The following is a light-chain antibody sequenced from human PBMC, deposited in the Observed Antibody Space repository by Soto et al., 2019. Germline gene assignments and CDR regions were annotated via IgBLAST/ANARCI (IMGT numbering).Light chain of an antibody. Sequence: EIVLTQSPGTLSLSPGERATLSCRASQSVSSNYLAWYQQRPGQRPRLLISGASSRATGIPDRFSGSGSGTDFTLTISRLEPEDFAVYHCQQYGGAPWTFGQGTKVEIK. J-gene: IGKJ1*01. V-gene: IGKV3-20*01. CDR2: GAS. CDR3: QQYGGAPWT. CDR1: QSVSSNY.